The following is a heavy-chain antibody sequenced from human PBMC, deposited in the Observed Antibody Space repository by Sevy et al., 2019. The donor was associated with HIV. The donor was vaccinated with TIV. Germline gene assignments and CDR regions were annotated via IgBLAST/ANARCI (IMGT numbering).Heavy chain of an antibody. V-gene: IGHV3-23*01. Sequence: GGSLRLSCAASGFTFSSYAMSWVRQAPGKGLEWVSAISGSGGSRYYADPVKGRFPISRDNSKNTLYLQMNSLRVEDTAVYYCANLPCDYYGSGSYYYYYYYGMDVWGQGTTVTVSS. D-gene: IGHD3-10*01. CDR1: GFTFSSYA. CDR3: ANLPCDYYGSGSYYYYYYYGMDV. CDR2: ISGSGGSR. J-gene: IGHJ6*02.